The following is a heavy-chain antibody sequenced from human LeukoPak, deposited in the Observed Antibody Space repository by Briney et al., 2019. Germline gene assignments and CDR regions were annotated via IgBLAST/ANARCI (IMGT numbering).Heavy chain of an antibody. Sequence: GASVKVSCKASGYTLIDYYMHWVRQAPGQGLEWMGWINPNSGGTNYAQKFQGRVTMTRDTSITTAYMELSRLRSDDTAVYYCARVYGDHYGSGVIDYWGQGTLVTVSS. J-gene: IGHJ4*02. CDR2: INPNSGGT. CDR1: GYTLIDYY. CDR3: ARVYGDHYGSGVIDY. D-gene: IGHD3-10*01. V-gene: IGHV1-2*02.